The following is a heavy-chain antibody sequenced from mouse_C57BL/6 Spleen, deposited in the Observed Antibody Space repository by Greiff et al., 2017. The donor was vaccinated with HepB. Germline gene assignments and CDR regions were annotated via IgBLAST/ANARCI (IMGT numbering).Heavy chain of an antibody. CDR1: GYSITSGYY. CDR2: ISYDGSN. CDR3: AREADGYCPY. V-gene: IGHV3-6*01. Sequence: EVKLMESGPGLVKPSQSLSLTCSVTGYSITSGYYWNWIRQFPGNKLEWMGYISYDGSNNYNPSLKNRISITRDTSKNQFFLKLNSVTTEDTATYYCAREADGYCPYWGQGTLVTVSA. D-gene: IGHD2-3*01. J-gene: IGHJ3*01.